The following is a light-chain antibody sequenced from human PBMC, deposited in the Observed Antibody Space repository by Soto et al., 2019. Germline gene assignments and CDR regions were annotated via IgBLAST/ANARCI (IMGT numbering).Light chain of an antibody. CDR2: GAS. J-gene: IGKJ5*01. CDR3: QQYGSSPPIT. CDR1: QSVSTTN. V-gene: IGKV3-20*01. Sequence: EIVLTQSPGTLSLSPGERATLSCRASQSVSTTNLAWYQQKPGQAPRLLIYGASGRATGIPDRFSGSGSGTDFTLTISRLGPEDFAVYYCQQYGSSPPITFGQGTRLEIK.